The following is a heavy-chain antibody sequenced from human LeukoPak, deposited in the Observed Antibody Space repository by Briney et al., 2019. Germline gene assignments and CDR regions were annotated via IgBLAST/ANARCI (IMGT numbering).Heavy chain of an antibody. Sequence: GGSLRLSCAASGFTYSTYPMSWFRQAPGKGLEWVSAIGSGGTTYYSDSVKGRFTISRDNSKNTLYLQMNGLSAEDTAVYYCAIRGSPNAFDMWGQGTMVTVSS. CDR3: AIRGSPNAFDM. J-gene: IGHJ3*02. CDR1: GFTYSTYP. CDR2: IGSGGTT. V-gene: IGHV3-23*01. D-gene: IGHD1-26*01.